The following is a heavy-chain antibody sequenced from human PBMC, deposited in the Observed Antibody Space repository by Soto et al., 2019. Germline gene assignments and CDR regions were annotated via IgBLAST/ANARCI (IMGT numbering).Heavy chain of an antibody. CDR1: GFTFGDYA. CDR3: TREADKAMVYYYYYGMDV. D-gene: IGHD5-18*01. CDR2: IRSKAYGGTT. Sequence: GGSLRLSCTASGFTFGDYAMSWFRQAPGKGLEWVGFIRSKAYGGTTEYAAAEKGRFTISRDDSKSIAYLQMNSLKTEDTAVYYCTREADKAMVYYYYYGMDVWGQGTTVTVSS. V-gene: IGHV3-49*03. J-gene: IGHJ6*02.